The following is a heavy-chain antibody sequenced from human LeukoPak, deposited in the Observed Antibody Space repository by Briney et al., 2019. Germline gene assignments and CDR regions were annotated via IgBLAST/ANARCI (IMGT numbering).Heavy chain of an antibody. Sequence: GGSLRLSCAASAITFSTYAMSWVRQAPGKGLECVSVISGGAGSTYYADSVKGRFTISRDNSKNTLYLQMNSLRAEDTAVYYCAKAMVVVITITHAFDIWGQGTMVTVSS. CDR1: AITFSTYA. CDR2: ISGGAGST. V-gene: IGHV3-23*01. J-gene: IGHJ3*02. D-gene: IGHD3-22*01. CDR3: AKAMVVVITITHAFDI.